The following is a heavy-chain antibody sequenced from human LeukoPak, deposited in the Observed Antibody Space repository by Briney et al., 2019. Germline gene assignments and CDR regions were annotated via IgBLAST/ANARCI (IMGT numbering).Heavy chain of an antibody. V-gene: IGHV3-23*01. CDR1: GFTFSSYA. CDR3: AKRAQNPPSNRWYCSSTSCYGQFDY. D-gene: IGHD2-2*01. J-gene: IGHJ4*02. CDR2: ISGSGGST. Sequence: SGGSLRLSCAASGFTFSSYAMSWVRQAPGKGLEWVSAISGSGGSTYYADSVKGRFTISRDNSKNTLYLQMNSLRAEDTAVYYCAKRAQNPPSNRWYCSSTSCYGQFDYWGQGTLVTVSS.